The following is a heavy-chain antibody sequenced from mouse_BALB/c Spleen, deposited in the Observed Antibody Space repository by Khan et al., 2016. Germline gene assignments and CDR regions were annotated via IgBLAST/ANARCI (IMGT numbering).Heavy chain of an antibody. CDR2: INTNTGEP. V-gene: IGHV9-3*02. Sequence: QIQLVQSGPELKKPGETVKISCKASGYTFTNYGMTWVKQAPGKGLKWMGWINTNTGEPTYAEDFKGRFAFSLETSANTAYLQITNFKHEDTATYICYNYGTGTWFAYWGQGTVVTFSA. J-gene: IGHJ3*01. CDR3: YNYGTGTWFAY. D-gene: IGHD2-1*01. CDR1: GYTFTNYG.